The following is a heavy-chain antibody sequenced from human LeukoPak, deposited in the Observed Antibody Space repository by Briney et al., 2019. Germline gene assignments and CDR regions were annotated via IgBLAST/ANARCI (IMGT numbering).Heavy chain of an antibody. CDR2: INPNSGGT. V-gene: IGHV1-2*04. Sequence: GASVKVSCKASGYTFTGYYMHWVRQAPGQGLEWMGWINPNSGGTNYAQKFQGWVTMTRDTSISTAYMELSRLRSDDTAVYYCARSVAYYYGMDVWGQGTTVTVSS. CDR3: ARSVAYYYGMDV. J-gene: IGHJ6*02. CDR1: GYTFTGYY. D-gene: IGHD6-19*01.